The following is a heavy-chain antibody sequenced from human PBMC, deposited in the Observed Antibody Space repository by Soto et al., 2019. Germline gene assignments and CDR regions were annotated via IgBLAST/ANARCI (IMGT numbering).Heavy chain of an antibody. J-gene: IGHJ4*02. CDR2: IRAYNGYT. D-gene: IGHD6-19*01. V-gene: IGHV1-18*04. CDR1: GYTFTSYG. Sequence: QVQLVQSGAEVKKPGASVKVSCKASGYTFTSYGISWVRQAPGQGLEWMGWIRAYNGYTNYAQKFQGRVTISTDTSTGTAYMELRSLISDDTAVYYCVRASDGYRSGRYVGYFDYWGQGTLVTVSS. CDR3: VRASDGYRSGRYVGYFDY.